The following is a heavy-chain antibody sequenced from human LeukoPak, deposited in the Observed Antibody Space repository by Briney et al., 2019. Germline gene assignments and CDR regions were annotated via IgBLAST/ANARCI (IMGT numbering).Heavy chain of an antibody. D-gene: IGHD2-15*01. CDR3: ASSLVDCSGGSCYPPVGN. V-gene: IGHV4-39*01. CDR1: GGSISSSSYY. Sequence: SETLSLTCTVSGGSISSSSYYWGWIRQPPGKGLEWIGSIYYSGSTYHNPSLKSRVTISVDTSKNQFSLKLSSVTAADTAVYYCASSLVDCSGGSCYPPVGNWGQGTLVTVSS. CDR2: IYYSGST. J-gene: IGHJ4*02.